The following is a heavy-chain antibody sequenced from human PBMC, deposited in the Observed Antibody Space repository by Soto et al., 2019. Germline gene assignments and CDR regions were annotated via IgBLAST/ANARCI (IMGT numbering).Heavy chain of an antibody. J-gene: IGHJ4*02. CDR1: GFTFSSYW. D-gene: IGHD1-26*01. V-gene: IGHV3-7*05. CDR2: IKQDGSEK. Sequence: GGSLRLSCAASGFTFSSYWMSWVRQAPGKGLEWVANIKQDGSEKYYVDSVKGRFTISRDNAKNSLYLQMNSLRAEDTAVYYCARFRIVGATTPFDYWGQGTLVTVSS. CDR3: ARFRIVGATTPFDY.